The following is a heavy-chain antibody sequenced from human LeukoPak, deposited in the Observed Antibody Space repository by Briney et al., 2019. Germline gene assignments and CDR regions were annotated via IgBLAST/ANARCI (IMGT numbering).Heavy chain of an antibody. Sequence: SGGSLRLSCAASGFTVSTNYMTWVRQAPGKGLEWVSLIYSSGTTNYADSVKGRFTISRDNSKNTLYLQMNSLRAEDTAIYYCARVGGHNYPLGPSGSYYPNPHDYWGQGTLVTVSS. CDR1: GFTVSTNY. CDR2: IYSSGTT. V-gene: IGHV3-53*01. J-gene: IGHJ4*02. CDR3: ARVGGHNYPLGPSGSYYPNPHDY. D-gene: IGHD3-10*01.